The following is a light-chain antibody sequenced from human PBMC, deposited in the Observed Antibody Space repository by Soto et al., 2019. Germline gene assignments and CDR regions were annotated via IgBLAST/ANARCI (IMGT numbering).Light chain of an antibody. CDR2: AAS. CDR3: QQSYSTTWT. Sequence: DIQMTKSPPSLSASVGDRVTITCRASQGISTYLNWYQQKPGKAPKLLIYAASSLQSGVPSRFSGSGSETDFTLTISSLQPEDFATYSCQQSYSTTWTFGQGTKVDIK. CDR1: QGISTY. V-gene: IGKV1-39*01. J-gene: IGKJ1*01.